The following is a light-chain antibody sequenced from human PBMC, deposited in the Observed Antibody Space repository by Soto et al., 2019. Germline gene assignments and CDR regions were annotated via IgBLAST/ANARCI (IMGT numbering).Light chain of an antibody. CDR3: QQRTNGPPRIT. V-gene: IGKV3-11*01. CDR1: QSVSSY. Sequence: IVLTQSPVTLSLSPGDRATLSCRASQSVSSYIAWYQQKPGQAPRLLIYDASNRATGIPARFSGSGSGADFTRTISSLEREDFAVYYCQQRTNGPPRITFGPGTKVDVK. J-gene: IGKJ3*01. CDR2: DAS.